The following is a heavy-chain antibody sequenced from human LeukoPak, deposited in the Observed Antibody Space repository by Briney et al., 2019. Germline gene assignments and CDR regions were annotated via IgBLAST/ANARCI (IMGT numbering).Heavy chain of an antibody. Sequence: SVKVSCKASGGTFSSYTLSWVRQAPGQGLEWMGRIIPILGIVNYAQQFQGRVTIIADKSTNTAYMELSSLRSEDTAVYYCARAYDSSGHYDAFDIWGQGTMVTVSS. J-gene: IGHJ3*02. D-gene: IGHD3-22*01. CDR2: IIPILGIV. CDR1: GGTFSSYT. CDR3: ARAYDSSGHYDAFDI. V-gene: IGHV1-69*02.